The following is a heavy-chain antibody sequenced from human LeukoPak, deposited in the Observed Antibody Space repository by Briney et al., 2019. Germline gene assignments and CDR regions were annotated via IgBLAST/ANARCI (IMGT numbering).Heavy chain of an antibody. J-gene: IGHJ4*02. CDR3: AKDANYYDSSGYYYVL. CDR2: ISYDGSNK. V-gene: IGHV3-30*18. CDR1: GFTFSSYG. D-gene: IGHD3-22*01. Sequence: GRSLRLSCAASGFTFSSYGMHWVRQAPGKGLEWVAVISYDGSNKYYADSVKGRFTISRDNSKNTLYLQMNSLRAEDTAVYYCAKDANYYDSSGYYYVLWGQGTLVTVSS.